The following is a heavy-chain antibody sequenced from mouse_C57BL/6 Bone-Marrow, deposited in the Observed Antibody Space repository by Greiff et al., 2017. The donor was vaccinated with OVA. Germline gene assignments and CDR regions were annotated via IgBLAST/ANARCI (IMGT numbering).Heavy chain of an antibody. CDR3: ARDYYGSSYGFAY. CDR2: ISSGGSYT. J-gene: IGHJ3*01. V-gene: IGHV5-6*02. D-gene: IGHD1-1*01. Sequence: EVKLVESGGDLVKPGGSLKLSCAASGFTFSSYGMSWVRQTPDKRLEWVATISSGGSYTSYPDRVKGRFSISRDNAKNTLYLQISSLKAEDTAMYYCARDYYGSSYGFAYWGQGTLVTVSA. CDR1: GFTFSSYG.